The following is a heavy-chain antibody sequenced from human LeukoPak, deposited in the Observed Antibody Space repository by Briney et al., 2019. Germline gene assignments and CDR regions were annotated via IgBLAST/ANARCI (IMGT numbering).Heavy chain of an antibody. D-gene: IGHD2-2*01. J-gene: IGHJ6*03. Sequence: NPSQTLSLTCTVSGGSISSGSYYWSWIRQPAGKGLEWIGRIYTSGSTNYNPSLKSRVSMSVDTSKNQFSLKLSSVTAADTAVYYCARGPPYCSTTNCYYMDVWGKGTTVTVSS. CDR2: IYTSGST. CDR3: ARGPPYCSTTNCYYMDV. CDR1: GGSISSGSYY. V-gene: IGHV4-61*02.